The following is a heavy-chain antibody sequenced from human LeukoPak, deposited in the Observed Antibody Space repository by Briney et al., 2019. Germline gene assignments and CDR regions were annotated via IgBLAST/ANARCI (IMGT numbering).Heavy chain of an antibody. V-gene: IGHV4-59*08. Sequence: SETLSLTCTVSGGSISGYYWSWIRQPPGKGLEWIGYIYYSGSTNYNPSLKSRVTISVDTSKNQFSLKLSSVTAADTAVYYCARQTTTYYDFWSGYFDAFDIWGQGTMVTVSS. CDR2: IYYSGST. D-gene: IGHD3-3*01. J-gene: IGHJ3*02. CDR1: GGSISGYY. CDR3: ARQTTTYYDFWSGYFDAFDI.